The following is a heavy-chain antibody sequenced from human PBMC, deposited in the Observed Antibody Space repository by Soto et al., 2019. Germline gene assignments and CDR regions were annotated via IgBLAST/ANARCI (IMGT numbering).Heavy chain of an antibody. V-gene: IGHV1-18*01. D-gene: IGHD3-9*01. J-gene: IGHJ4*02. CDR1: GGTFNTYA. Sequence: QVQLVQSETEVKKPGSAVRVSCKASGGTFNTYAMNWVRQAPGQGLEWMGAISPHNRNTNYAEKFRGRVTMTTDTSTTTAYMELRSLRSDDTAVYYCARDEGGYDILTGYYKAHHFDQWGQGALVTVSS. CDR3: ARDEGGYDILTGYYKAHHFDQ. CDR2: ISPHNRNT.